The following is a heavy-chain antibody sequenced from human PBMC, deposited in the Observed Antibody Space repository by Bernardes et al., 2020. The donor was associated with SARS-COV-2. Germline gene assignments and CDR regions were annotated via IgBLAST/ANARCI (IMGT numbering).Heavy chain of an antibody. D-gene: IGHD4-17*01. J-gene: IGHJ4*02. CDR3: TGDYLY. Sequence: GSLRLSCAASGFNFSGSAIQWVRQPSGKGLEWIGRIRSKPKGYATTYAASLKGRFVISRDDSRNTAYLQIHSLKIEDTAVYYCTGDYLYWDQGTL. CDR1: GFNFSGSA. V-gene: IGHV3-73*01. CDR2: IRSKPKGYAT.